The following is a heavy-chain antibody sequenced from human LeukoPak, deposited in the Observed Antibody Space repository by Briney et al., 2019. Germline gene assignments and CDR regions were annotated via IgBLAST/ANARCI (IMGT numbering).Heavy chain of an antibody. CDR2: ISAYNGNT. Sequence: ASVKVSCKASGYTFTGYYMHWVRQAPGQGLEWMGWISAYNGNTNYAQKLQGRVTMTTDTSTSTAYMELRSLRSDDTAVYYCARAPWFGELFDYWGQGTLVTVSS. CDR1: GYTFTGYY. D-gene: IGHD3-10*01. J-gene: IGHJ4*02. CDR3: ARAPWFGELFDY. V-gene: IGHV1-18*04.